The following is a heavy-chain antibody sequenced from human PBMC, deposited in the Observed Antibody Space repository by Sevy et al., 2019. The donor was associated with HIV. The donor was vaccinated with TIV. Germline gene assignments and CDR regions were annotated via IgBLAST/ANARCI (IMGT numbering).Heavy chain of an antibody. Sequence: ASVKVSCKASGYTFTSYGISWVRQAPGQGLEWMGWISAYNGNTNYAQKLQGRVTMTTDTFTSTAYMELRSLRSDDTAVYYCARAGLATVTLLFDYWGQGTLVTVSS. CDR2: ISAYNGNT. CDR1: GYTFTSYG. V-gene: IGHV1-18*04. D-gene: IGHD4-17*01. J-gene: IGHJ4*02. CDR3: ARAGLATVTLLFDY.